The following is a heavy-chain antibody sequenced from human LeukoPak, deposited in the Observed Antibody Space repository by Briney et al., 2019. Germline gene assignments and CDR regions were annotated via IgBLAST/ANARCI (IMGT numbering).Heavy chain of an antibody. CDR3: ARGVLGYGSSWSSRSFGAFDI. CDR1: GGTFSSYA. D-gene: IGHD6-13*01. J-gene: IGHJ3*02. CDR2: IIPIFGTA. Sequence: ASVKVSCKASGGTFSSYAISWVRQAPGQGLEWMGGIIPIFGTANYAQKFQGRVTITADESTSTAYMELSSLRSEDTAVYYCARGVLGYGSSWSSRSFGAFDIWGQGTMVTVSS. V-gene: IGHV1-69*13.